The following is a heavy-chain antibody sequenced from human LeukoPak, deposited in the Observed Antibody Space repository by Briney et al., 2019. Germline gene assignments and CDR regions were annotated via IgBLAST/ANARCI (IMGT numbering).Heavy chain of an antibody. D-gene: IGHD4-11*01. V-gene: IGHV1-2*02. CDR3: ARGETTVTYAFDI. J-gene: IGHJ3*02. Sequence: GASVKVSCKASGYTFTGYYMHWVRQAPGQGLEWMGWINPNSGGTNYAQKFQGRVTMTRDTSISTAYMELSRLRPDDTAVYYCARGETTVTYAFDIWGQGTMVTVSS. CDR2: INPNSGGT. CDR1: GYTFTGYY.